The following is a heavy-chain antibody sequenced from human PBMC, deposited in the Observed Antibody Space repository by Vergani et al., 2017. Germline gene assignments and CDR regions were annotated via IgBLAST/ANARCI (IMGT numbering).Heavy chain of an antibody. Sequence: QVQLQESGPGLVRPSQTLSLTCTVPGGSINSGSYYWSWFRQPAGKGLAWIGRFYTDGGTNYNPTLKSRVTISVDTSKNQFSLQLSSVTAADTAVYYCARGTFLLAFDSWGQGTVVTVSS. CDR1: GGSINSGSYY. CDR3: ARGTFLLAFDS. CDR2: FYTDGGT. J-gene: IGHJ3*02. D-gene: IGHD1-26*01. V-gene: IGHV4-61*02.